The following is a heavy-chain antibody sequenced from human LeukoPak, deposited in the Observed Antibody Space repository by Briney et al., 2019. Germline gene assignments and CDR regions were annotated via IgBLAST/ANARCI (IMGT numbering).Heavy chain of an antibody. CDR2: MNPNSGNT. J-gene: IGHJ4*02. Sequence: ASVKVSCKASGYTFTSYDINWVRQATGQGLEWMGWMNPNSGNTGYAQKFQGRVTMTRNTSISTAYMELSSLRSEDTAVYYCARPATGSCSSTGCHWDSWGQGTLVTVSS. V-gene: IGHV1-8*01. D-gene: IGHD2-2*01. CDR3: ARPATGSCSSTGCHWDS. CDR1: GYTFTSYD.